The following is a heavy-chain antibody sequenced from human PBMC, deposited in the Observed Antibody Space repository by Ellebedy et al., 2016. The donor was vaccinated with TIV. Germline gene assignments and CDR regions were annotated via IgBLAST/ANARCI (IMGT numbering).Heavy chain of an antibody. V-gene: IGHV3-66*01. Sequence: PGGSLRLSCAASGFTVRSNYMSWVRQAPGKGLEWISVIYSGGTTYYTDSVKGRFIISRDNSKNTLYLQMNSLRVEDTALYYCARDKGYWGQGTLVTVSS. CDR1: GFTVRSNY. J-gene: IGHJ4*02. CDR3: ARDKGY. CDR2: IYSGGTT.